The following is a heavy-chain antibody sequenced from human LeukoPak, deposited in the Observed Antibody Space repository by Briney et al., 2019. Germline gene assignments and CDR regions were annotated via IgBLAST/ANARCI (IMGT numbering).Heavy chain of an antibody. CDR1: GFTFSSYG. V-gene: IGHV3-30*03. J-gene: IGHJ4*02. Sequence: GGSLRLSCAASGFTFSSYGMHWVRQAPGKGLEWVAVISYDGSNKYYADSVKGRFTISRDNSKNSLNLQMNSLRDEDTAVYYCARGEDYWGQGTLVTVSS. CDR3: ARGEDY. CDR2: ISYDGSNK.